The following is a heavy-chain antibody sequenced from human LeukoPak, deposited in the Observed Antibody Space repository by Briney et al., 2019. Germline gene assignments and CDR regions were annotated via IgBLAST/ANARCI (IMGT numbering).Heavy chain of an antibody. CDR3: AKITMIVVVTTYYFDY. CDR2: ISGSGGST. J-gene: IGHJ4*02. V-gene: IGHV3-23*01. CDR1: GFTFSSYA. D-gene: IGHD3-22*01. Sequence: GGSLRLSCAASGFTFSSYAMSWVRQAPGKGLEWVSAISGSGGSTYYADSVEGRFTISRDNSKNTLYLQMNSLRAEDTAVYYCAKITMIVVVTTYYFDYWGQGTLVTVSS.